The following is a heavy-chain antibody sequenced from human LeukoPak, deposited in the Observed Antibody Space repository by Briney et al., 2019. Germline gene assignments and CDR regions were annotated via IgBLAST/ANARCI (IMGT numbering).Heavy chain of an antibody. CDR1: GFTFSSYD. Sequence: GGSLRLSCAASGFTFSSYDMHWVRQATGKGLEMVPAIGVGGDTYYAGSVEGRFTISRENAKNSLYLQMNSLRAEDTAVYYCAKSGRNWAYLEYWGQGTLVTVSS. J-gene: IGHJ4*02. CDR2: IGVGGDT. D-gene: IGHD7-27*01. V-gene: IGHV3-13*04. CDR3: AKSGRNWAYLEY.